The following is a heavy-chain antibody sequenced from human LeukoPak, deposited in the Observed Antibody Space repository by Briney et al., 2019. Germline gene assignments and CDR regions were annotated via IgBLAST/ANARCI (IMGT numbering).Heavy chain of an antibody. D-gene: IGHD3-10*01. CDR2: ISSSSSYI. CDR1: GFTFSSYS. V-gene: IGHV3-21*01. J-gene: IGHJ4*02. CDR3: ARVYYGSGSYFPFDY. Sequence: GGSLRLSCAASGFTFSSYSMNWVRQAPGKGLEWVSSISSSSSYIYYADSVKGRFTIFRDNAKNSLYLQMNSLRAEDTAVYYCARVYYGSGSYFPFDYWGQGTLVTVSS.